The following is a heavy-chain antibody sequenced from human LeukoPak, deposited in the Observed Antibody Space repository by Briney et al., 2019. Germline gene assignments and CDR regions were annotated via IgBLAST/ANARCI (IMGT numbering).Heavy chain of an antibody. CDR2: IYDTGST. CDR1: GGSISSYY. V-gene: IGHV4-59*08. CDR3: ARQGIEMATIRYFNL. J-gene: IGHJ2*01. Sequence: SETLSLTCTVSGGSISSYYWSWIRQPPGKGLEWIGYIYDTGSTKYNPSLKSRVTISVDTSKNQFSLKLISVTAADTAVYYCARQGIEMATIRYFNLWGRGTLVTVSS. D-gene: IGHD5-24*01.